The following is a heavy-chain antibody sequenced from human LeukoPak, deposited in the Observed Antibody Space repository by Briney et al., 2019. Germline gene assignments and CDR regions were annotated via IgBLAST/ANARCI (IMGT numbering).Heavy chain of an antibody. Sequence: ASVKVSCKASGYTFTSYYMHWVRQAPGQGLEWMGGFDPEDGETIYAQKFQGRVTMTEDTSTDTAYMELSSLRSEDTAVYYCATSIVATYYYYMDVWGKGTTVTVSS. CDR3: ATSIVATYYYYMDV. V-gene: IGHV1-24*01. CDR2: FDPEDGET. J-gene: IGHJ6*03. D-gene: IGHD5-12*01. CDR1: GYTFTSYY.